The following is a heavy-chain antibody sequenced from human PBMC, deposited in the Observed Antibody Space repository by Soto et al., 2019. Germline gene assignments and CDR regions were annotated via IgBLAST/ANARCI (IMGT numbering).Heavy chain of an antibody. CDR3: AMLRTYGDYPYYFDY. V-gene: IGHV1-3*01. CDR1: GYTFTSYA. J-gene: IGHJ4*02. CDR2: INAGNGNT. Sequence: QVQLVQSGAEVKKPGASVKVSCKASGYTFTSYAMHWVRQAPGQRLEWMGWINAGNGNTKYSQKFKGRVTSTRDTAASTAYMELSSLRSEDTAVYYCAMLRTYGDYPYYFDYWGQGALVTVSS. D-gene: IGHD4-17*01.